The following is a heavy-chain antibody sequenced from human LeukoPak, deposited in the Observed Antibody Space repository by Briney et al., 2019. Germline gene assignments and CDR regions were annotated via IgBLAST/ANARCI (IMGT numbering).Heavy chain of an antibody. J-gene: IGHJ4*02. CDR2: ISYSGST. Sequence: SEPLSLTCTVAGGSMISYYGSWFRRPPGKGLEWIGYISYSGSTNYNPSLKSRVTISADTSKNQVSLTLSSVTAADTAVYYCARHPELYFFDYWGQGTLVTVSS. V-gene: IGHV4-59*08. CDR3: ARHPELYFFDY. CDR1: GGSMISYY. D-gene: IGHD3-10*01.